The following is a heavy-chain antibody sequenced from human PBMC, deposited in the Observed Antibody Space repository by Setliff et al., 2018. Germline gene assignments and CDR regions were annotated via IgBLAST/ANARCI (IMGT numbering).Heavy chain of an antibody. J-gene: IGHJ3*01. CDR1: GGSISSGSYY. CDR3: ARHPHYDSSGYRDY. CDR2: IYTSGST. Sequence: SETLSLTCTVSGGSISSGSYYWSWIRQPAGKGLEWIGRIYTSGSTTYNPSLKSRVTISVDTSKNQFSLKLSSVTAADTAVYYCARHPHYDSSGYRDYWGQGTMVTVS. V-gene: IGHV4-61*02. D-gene: IGHD3-22*01.